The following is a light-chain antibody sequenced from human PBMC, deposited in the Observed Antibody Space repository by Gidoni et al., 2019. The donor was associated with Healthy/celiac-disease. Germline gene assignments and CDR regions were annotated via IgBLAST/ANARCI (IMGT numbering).Light chain of an antibody. J-gene: IGKJ3*01. CDR2: AAS. CDR1: QSISSY. V-gene: IGKV1-39*01. Sequence: DIQMTQSPSSLSASVGDRVTITCRASQSISSYLNWYQQKPGKAPKLLIYAASSLQSGVPSRFSGSGSGTDFTLTISSLQPEDFATYYCQQRYSTPLFTFXPXTKVDIK. CDR3: QQRYSTPLFT.